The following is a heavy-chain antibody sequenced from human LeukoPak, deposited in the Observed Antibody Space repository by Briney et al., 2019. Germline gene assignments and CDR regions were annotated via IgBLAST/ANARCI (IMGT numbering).Heavy chain of an antibody. D-gene: IGHD2-21*01. V-gene: IGHV4-61*02. CDR2: IYTSGST. Sequence: SQTLSLTCTVSGGSISSGSYYWSWIRQPAGKGLEWIWRIYTSGSTNYNPSLKSRVTISVDTSKNQFSLKLSSVTAADTAVYYCARGESYRGYYFDYWGQGTLVTVSS. CDR3: ARGESYRGYYFDY. CDR1: GGSISSGSYY. J-gene: IGHJ4*02.